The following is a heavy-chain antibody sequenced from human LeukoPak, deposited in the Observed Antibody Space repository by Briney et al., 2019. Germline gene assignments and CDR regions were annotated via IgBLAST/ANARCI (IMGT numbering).Heavy chain of an antibody. D-gene: IGHD2-21*02. CDR1: GYSFTSYC. Sequence: AESLKISCKGSGYSFTSYCIGWVRQMPGKGLEWMGIIYPGDSDTRYSPSFQGQVTISADKSISTAYLQWSSLKASDTAMYYCARHPAYCGGDCYFDIWGQGTMVTVSS. CDR2: IYPGDSDT. J-gene: IGHJ3*02. CDR3: ARHPAYCGGDCYFDI. V-gene: IGHV5-51*01.